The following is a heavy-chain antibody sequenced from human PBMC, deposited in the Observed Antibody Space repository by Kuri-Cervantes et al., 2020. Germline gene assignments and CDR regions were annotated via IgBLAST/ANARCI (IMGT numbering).Heavy chain of an antibody. CDR3: ARDPCSGGSCYHNIDY. CDR1: GFAFNRYA. V-gene: IGHV3-30-3*01. D-gene: IGHD2-15*01. CDR2: ISYDGSNK. Sequence: GGSLRLSCAASGFAFNRYAMHWVRQAPGKGLEWVAVISYDGSNKYYADSVKGRFTISRDNSKNTLYLQMNSLRAEDTAVYYCARDPCSGGSCYHNIDYWGQGTLVTVSS. J-gene: IGHJ4*02.